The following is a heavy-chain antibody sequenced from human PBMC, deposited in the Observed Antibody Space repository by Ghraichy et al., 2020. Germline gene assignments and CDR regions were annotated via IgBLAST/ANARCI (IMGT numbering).Heavy chain of an antibody. Sequence: GGSLRLSCAASGFTFSSYSMNWVRQAPGKGLEWVSSISSSSSYIYYADSVKGRFTISRDNAKNSLYLQMNSLRAEDTAVYYCAREETKYGDHRAYNWFDPWGQGTLVTVSS. D-gene: IGHD4-17*01. CDR3: AREETKYGDHRAYNWFDP. CDR2: ISSSSSYI. CDR1: GFTFSSYS. V-gene: IGHV3-21*01. J-gene: IGHJ5*02.